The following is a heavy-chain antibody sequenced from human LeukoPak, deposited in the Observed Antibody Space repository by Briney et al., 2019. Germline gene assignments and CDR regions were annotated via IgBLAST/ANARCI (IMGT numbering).Heavy chain of an antibody. D-gene: IGHD6-13*01. CDR1: GFTFSSYW. CDR2: INTDGSTT. Sequence: GGSLRLSCAASGFTFSSYWMHWVRQAPGKGLAWVSRINTDGSTTTYAESVKGRFTISRDNSKNTLYLQMESLRAEDTAVYYCARGEAATGTPIGYWGQGTLVTVSP. V-gene: IGHV3-74*01. J-gene: IGHJ4*02. CDR3: ARGEAATGTPIGY.